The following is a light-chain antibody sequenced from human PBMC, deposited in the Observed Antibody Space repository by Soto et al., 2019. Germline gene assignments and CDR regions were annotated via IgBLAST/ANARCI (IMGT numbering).Light chain of an antibody. V-gene: IGLV2-14*01. CDR2: DVS. CDR3: SSYTTSRTYV. Sequence: QSALTQPASVSGSPGQSITISCTGTSSDVGNGYNYVSWYQQHPGKAPTLLVYDVSNRPSGVSNRFSGSKSGNTASLTISGLQAADVADYYCSSYTTSRTYVFGTGTKLTVL. CDR1: SSDVGNGYNY. J-gene: IGLJ1*01.